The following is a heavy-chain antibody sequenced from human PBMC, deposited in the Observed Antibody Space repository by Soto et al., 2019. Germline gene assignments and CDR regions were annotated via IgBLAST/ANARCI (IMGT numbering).Heavy chain of an antibody. CDR2: ISGSGGST. Sequence: APGKGLEWVSAISGSGGSTYYADSVKGRFTISRDNSKNTLYLQMNSLRAEDTAVYYCAKNGVWNGLEYYWGQGTLVTVSS. CDR3: AKNGVWNGLEYY. D-gene: IGHD1-1*01. V-gene: IGHV3-23*01. J-gene: IGHJ4*02.